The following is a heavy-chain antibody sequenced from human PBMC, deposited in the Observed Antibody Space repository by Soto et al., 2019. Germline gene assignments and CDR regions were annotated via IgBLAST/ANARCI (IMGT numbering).Heavy chain of an antibody. V-gene: IGHV4-4*02. CDR1: SGSISSSNW. D-gene: IGHD3-10*01. CDR2: IYHSGST. J-gene: IGHJ6*03. CDR3: ARESPTMVRGVTYYYYYYMDV. Sequence: PSETLSLTCAVSSGSISSSNWWSWVRQPPGKGLEWIGEIYHSGSTNYNPSLKSRVTISVDKSKNQFSLKLSSVTAADTAVYYCARESPTMVRGVTYYYYYYMDVWGKGTTVTVSS.